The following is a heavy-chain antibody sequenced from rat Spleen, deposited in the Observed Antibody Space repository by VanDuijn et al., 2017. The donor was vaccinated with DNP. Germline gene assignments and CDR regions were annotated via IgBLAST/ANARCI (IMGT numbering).Heavy chain of an antibody. Sequence: EVTLVESGGGLVQPGRSLKLSCAASGFTFSYYGMAWVRQAPKKGLEWVASISASGGSTSYRDSVKGRFTISRDNAKSTLYLQMDSLRSEDTATYYCTTDFERGYWGQGVMVTVSS. CDR2: ISASGGST. V-gene: IGHV5-19*01. CDR1: GFTFSYYG. D-gene: IGHD1-11*01. J-gene: IGHJ2*01. CDR3: TTDFERGY.